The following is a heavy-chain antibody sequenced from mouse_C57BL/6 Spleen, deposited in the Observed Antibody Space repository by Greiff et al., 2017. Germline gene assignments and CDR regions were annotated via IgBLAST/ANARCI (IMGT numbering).Heavy chain of an antibody. CDR2: IDPETGGT. J-gene: IGHJ4*01. V-gene: IGHV1-15*01. CDR3: TRAKRYAMAY. Sequence: QVQLQQSGAELVRPGASVTLSCKASGYTFTDYEMHWVKQTPVHGLEWIGAIDPETGGTAYNQKFKGKAILTADKSSSTAYMALRSLTSEDSAVYYCTRAKRYAMAYWGQGTSVTVSS. CDR1: GYTFTDYE.